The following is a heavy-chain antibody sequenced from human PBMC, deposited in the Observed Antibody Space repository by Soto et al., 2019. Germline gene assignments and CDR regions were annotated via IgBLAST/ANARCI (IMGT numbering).Heavy chain of an antibody. CDR1: GFTFSDSA. D-gene: IGHD6-19*01. Sequence: VQLVESGGGVVQPGRSLRLSCAASGFTFSDSAMHWVRQTPGKGLEWVAVVSHDGRNTHYADSLKGRFTISRDSSKNTVSLEMTSLRAEDTAVYYCAKGGRQWLVTSDFNYWSQGALVTVSS. J-gene: IGHJ4*02. CDR3: AKGGRQWLVTSDFNY. CDR2: VSHDGRNT. V-gene: IGHV3-30*18.